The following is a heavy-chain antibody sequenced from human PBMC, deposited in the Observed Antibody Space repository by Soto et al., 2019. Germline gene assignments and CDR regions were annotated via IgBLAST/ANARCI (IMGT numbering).Heavy chain of an antibody. CDR1: GDSIYRSYW. D-gene: IGHD2-15*01. Sequence: LSLTCGVSGDSIYRSYWWSWVRQPPGKGLEWIGEIFHTGTTNYIQSLKSRLTMSVDKSKKQVSLKLNSVTAADTAVYFCARSARYGVVGDYWGQGTGVTVSS. CDR3: ARSARYGVVGDY. CDR2: IFHTGTT. V-gene: IGHV4-4*01. J-gene: IGHJ4*02.